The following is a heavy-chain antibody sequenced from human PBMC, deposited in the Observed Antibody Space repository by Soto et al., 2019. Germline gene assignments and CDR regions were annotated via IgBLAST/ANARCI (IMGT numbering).Heavy chain of an antibody. Sequence: GGSLRLSCAASGFTFSSYAMSWVRQAPGKGLEWVSAISGSGGSTYYADSVKGRFTISRDNSKNTLYLQMNSLRAEDTAVYYCAKGGRIVGATTDDYWGQGTLVTVSS. J-gene: IGHJ4*02. V-gene: IGHV3-23*01. D-gene: IGHD1-26*01. CDR2: ISGSGGST. CDR3: AKGGRIVGATTDDY. CDR1: GFTFSSYA.